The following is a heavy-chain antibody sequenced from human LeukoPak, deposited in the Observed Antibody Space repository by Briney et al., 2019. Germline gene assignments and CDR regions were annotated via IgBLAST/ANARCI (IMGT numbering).Heavy chain of an antibody. D-gene: IGHD5-24*01. CDR3: ARVEMATGGLDV. V-gene: IGHV3-66*01. CDR1: GFTVITDY. J-gene: IGHJ6*02. Sequence: GGSLRLSCAASGFTVITDYMTWVRQPPGKGLEWVSVIYTGDATHYSDSVQGRFTISRDNSKNTLDLHMSNLRPEDTATYYCARVEMATGGLDVWGQGTTVTVSS. CDR2: IYTGDAT.